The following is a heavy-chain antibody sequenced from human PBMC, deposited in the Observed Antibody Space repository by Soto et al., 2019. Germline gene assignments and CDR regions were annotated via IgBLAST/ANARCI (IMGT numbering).Heavy chain of an antibody. CDR2: IIPIFGTA. CDR3: ASKEATTGTVYYYYGMDV. V-gene: IGHV1-69*01. J-gene: IGHJ6*02. CDR1: GGTFSSYA. Sequence: QVQLVQSGAEVKKPGSSVKVSCKASGGTFSSYAISWVRQAPGQGLEWMGGIIPIFGTANYAQKFQGRVTITADESTSTAYMELSSLRSEDTAVYYCASKEATTGTVYYYYGMDVWGQGTTVTVSS. D-gene: IGHD4-17*01.